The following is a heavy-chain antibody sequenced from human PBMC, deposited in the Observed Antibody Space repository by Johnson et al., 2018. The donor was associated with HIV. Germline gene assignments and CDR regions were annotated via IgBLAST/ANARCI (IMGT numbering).Heavy chain of an antibody. D-gene: IGHD1-26*01. CDR3: ARLEELLRAFDI. CDR1: GFTFSSYA. J-gene: IGHJ3*02. V-gene: IGHV3-30-3*01. CDR2: ISYDGSNK. Sequence: QVHLVESGGGVVQPGRSLRLSCAASGFTFSSYAMHWVRQAPGKGLEWVAVISYDGSNKYYADSVKGRFTISRDNSKNTLYLQMNSLRAEDTAVYYCARLEELLRAFDIWCQGTMVTVSS.